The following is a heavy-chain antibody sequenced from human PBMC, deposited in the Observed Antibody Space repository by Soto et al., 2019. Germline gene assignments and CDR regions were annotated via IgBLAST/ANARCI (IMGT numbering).Heavy chain of an antibody. CDR2: IYPGDSDT. CDR1: ECSCTNYG. CDR3: ARRRRKYSSYMDV. J-gene: IGHJ6*02. D-gene: IGHD6-6*01. V-gene: IGHV5-51*01. Sequence: PVELLRIRSSGSECSCTNYGSRCVRQMTGKGLEWMGIIYPGDSDTRYSPSFQGQVTISADKSISTAYLQWSSLKASDTAMYYCARRRRKYSSYMDVWGQGTTVTVSS.